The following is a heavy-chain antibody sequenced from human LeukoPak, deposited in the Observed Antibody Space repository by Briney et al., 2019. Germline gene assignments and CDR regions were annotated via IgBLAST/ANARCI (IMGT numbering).Heavy chain of an antibody. D-gene: IGHD2-21*02. CDR3: AKEHCTGNCYSDFFDY. Sequence: GRSLRLSCAASGFTFSSHGMHWVRQAPGKGLEWVAVISYVGTTKYYADSVKGRFTISGDNSNNILYLQMNSLRAEDTAVYYCAKEHCTGNCYSDFFDYWGQGTLVTVSS. J-gene: IGHJ4*02. V-gene: IGHV3-30*18. CDR2: ISYVGTTK. CDR1: GFTFSSHG.